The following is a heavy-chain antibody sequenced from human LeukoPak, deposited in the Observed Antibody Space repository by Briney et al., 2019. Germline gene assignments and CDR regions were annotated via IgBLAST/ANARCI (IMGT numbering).Heavy chain of an antibody. Sequence: SETLSLTCAVYGGSFSGYYWSWIRQSPGKGLEWIGEINHSGSTNYNPSLKSRVTISVDTSKNQFSLKLSSVTAADTAVYYCATRGIQLWKNWDQGTLVTVSS. J-gene: IGHJ4*02. V-gene: IGHV4-34*01. CDR3: ATRGIQLWKN. CDR1: GGSFSGYY. D-gene: IGHD5-18*01. CDR2: INHSGST.